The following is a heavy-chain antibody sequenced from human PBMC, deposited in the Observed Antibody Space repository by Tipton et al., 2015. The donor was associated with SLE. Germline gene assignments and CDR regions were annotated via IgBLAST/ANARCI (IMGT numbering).Heavy chain of an antibody. J-gene: IGHJ5*02. Sequence: TLSLTCTVSGGSISSFYWSWIRQPPGKGLEWVGHIYSRGNTNYNPSPKSRVTISVDTSNNQFSLKLNSVTAADTAVYYCARLHGYSYGLNWFDPWGQGTLISVSS. CDR2: IYSRGNT. CDR3: ARLHGYSYGLNWFDP. CDR1: GGSISSFY. D-gene: IGHD5-18*01. V-gene: IGHV4-4*08.